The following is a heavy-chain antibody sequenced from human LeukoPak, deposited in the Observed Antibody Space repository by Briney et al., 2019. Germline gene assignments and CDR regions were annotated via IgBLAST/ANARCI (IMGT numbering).Heavy chain of an antibody. CDR2: INPSGGST. CDR3: ARDGIVRQWLVDRNNWFGL. J-gene: IGHJ5*02. Sequence: ASVKVSCKASGYTFTSYYMHWVRQAPGQGLEWMGIINPSGGSTSYAQKFQGRVTMTRDMSTSTVCMELSSLRSEDTAVYYCARDGIVRQWLVDRNNWFGLWGQGTLVTVSS. CDR1: GYTFTSYY. D-gene: IGHD6-19*01. V-gene: IGHV1-46*01.